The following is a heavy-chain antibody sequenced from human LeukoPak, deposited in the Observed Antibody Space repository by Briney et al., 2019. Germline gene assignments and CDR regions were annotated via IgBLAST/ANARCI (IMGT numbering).Heavy chain of an antibody. V-gene: IGHV3-23*01. CDR2: ISGSGGST. Sequence: GGSLRLSCAASGFTFSSYAMSWVRQAPGKGLEWVSAISGSGGSTYYADSVKGRFTISRDNSKNTLYPQMNSLRAEDTAVYYCAKNPIKFPDIPHQIAVAGTNYFDYWGQGTLVTVSS. J-gene: IGHJ4*02. CDR3: AKNPIKFPDIPHQIAVAGTNYFDY. D-gene: IGHD6-19*01. CDR1: GFTFSSYA.